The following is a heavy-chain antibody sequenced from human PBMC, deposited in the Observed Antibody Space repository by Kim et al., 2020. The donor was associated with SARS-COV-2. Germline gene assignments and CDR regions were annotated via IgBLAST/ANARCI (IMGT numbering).Heavy chain of an antibody. J-gene: IGHJ4*02. V-gene: IGHV4-34*01. CDR3: ARGRRVRPRITMIVVVTTRGNFDY. CDR1: GGSFSGYY. D-gene: IGHD3-22*01. CDR2: INHSGST. Sequence: SETLSLTCAVYGGSFSGYYWSWIRQPPGKGLEWIGEINHSGSTNYNPSLKSRVTISVDTSKNQFSLKLSSVTAADTAVYYCARGRRVRPRITMIVVVTTRGNFDYWGQGTLVTVSS.